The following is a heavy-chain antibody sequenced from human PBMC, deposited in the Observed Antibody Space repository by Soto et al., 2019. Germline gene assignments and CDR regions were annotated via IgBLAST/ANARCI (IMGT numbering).Heavy chain of an antibody. CDR1: GYTFTSYD. CDR3: ATQIAVAGTSTTTFDP. CDR2: MNPNSGNT. V-gene: IGHV1-8*01. J-gene: IGHJ5*02. D-gene: IGHD6-19*01. Sequence: GASVKVSCKASGYTFTSYDINWVRQATGQGLEWMGWMNPNSGNTGYAQKFQGRVTMTRNTSISTAYMELSSLRSEDTAVYYCATQIAVAGTSTTTFDPRGQGTLVTVSS.